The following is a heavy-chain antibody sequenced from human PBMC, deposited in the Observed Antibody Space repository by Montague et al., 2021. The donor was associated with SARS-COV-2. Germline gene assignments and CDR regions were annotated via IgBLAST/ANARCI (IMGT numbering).Heavy chain of an antibody. CDR2: IHHGGTA. CDR3: ARERVRGVEYFDP. Sequence: SETLSLTCAVYGGSFSGYFWSWIRQTAGRGLEWIGEIHHGGTADXNPSLKSRVTLSVDTSKAQFSLILTSVTAADTAVYYCARERVRGVEYFDPWGQGTLVTVSS. D-gene: IGHD1-26*01. V-gene: IGHV4-34*01. CDR1: GGSFSGYF. J-gene: IGHJ5*02.